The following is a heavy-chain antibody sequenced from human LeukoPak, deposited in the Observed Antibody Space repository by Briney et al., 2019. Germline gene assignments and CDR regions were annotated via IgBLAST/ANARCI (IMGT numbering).Heavy chain of an antibody. V-gene: IGHV3-21*01. CDR2: ISSSSSYI. CDR1: GFTFSSYS. Sequence: TGGSLRLSCAASGFTFSSYSMNWVRQAPGKGLEWVSSISSSSSYIYYADSVKGRFTISRDNAKNSLYLQMNSLRAEDTAVYYCARGGVVRLSDYVWGSYRYSSPFDYWGQGTLVTVSS. CDR3: ARGGVVRLSDYVWGSYRYSSPFDY. J-gene: IGHJ4*02. D-gene: IGHD3-16*02.